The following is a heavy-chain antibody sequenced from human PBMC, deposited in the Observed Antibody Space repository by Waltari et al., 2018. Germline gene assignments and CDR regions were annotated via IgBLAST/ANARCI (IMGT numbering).Heavy chain of an antibody. D-gene: IGHD6-13*01. Sequence: QVQLQESGPGLVKPSQTLSLTCTVSGGSISMGGYYWIWIRQHPGKGLEWIGYIYYSGSTYYNPSLKSRVTISVDTSKNQFSLKLSSVTAADTAVYYCARGGSSSWYLWDYWGQGTLVTVSS. V-gene: IGHV4-31*03. CDR3: ARGGSSSWYLWDY. CDR1: GGSISMGGYY. J-gene: IGHJ4*02. CDR2: IYYSGST.